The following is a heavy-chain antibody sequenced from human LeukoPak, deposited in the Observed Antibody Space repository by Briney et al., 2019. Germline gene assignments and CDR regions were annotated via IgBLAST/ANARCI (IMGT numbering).Heavy chain of an antibody. CDR1: GYTFTSHG. V-gene: IGHV1-69*06. D-gene: IGHD3-10*01. CDR2: IIPIFGTA. J-gene: IGHJ6*03. Sequence: GASVKVSCKASGYTFTSHGISWVRQAPGQGLEWMGGIIPIFGTANYAQKFQGRVTITADKSTSTAYMELSSLRSEDTAVYYCARPRFPYYRLSGADYYYMDVWGKGTTVTVSS. CDR3: ARPRFPYYRLSGADYYYMDV.